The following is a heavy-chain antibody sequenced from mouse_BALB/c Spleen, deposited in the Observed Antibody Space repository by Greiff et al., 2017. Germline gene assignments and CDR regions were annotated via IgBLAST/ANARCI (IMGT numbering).Heavy chain of an antibody. CDR3: ARHYYGSSPYFDV. CDR1: GFNIKDYY. CDR2: IDPENGNT. Sequence: EVKLQESGAELVRPGALVKLSCKASGFNIKDYYMHWVKQRPEQGLEWIGWIDPENGNTIYDPKFQGKASITADTSSNTAYLQLSSLTSEDTAVYYCARHYYGSSPYFDVWGAGTTVTVSS. V-gene: IGHV14-1*02. J-gene: IGHJ1*01. D-gene: IGHD1-1*01.